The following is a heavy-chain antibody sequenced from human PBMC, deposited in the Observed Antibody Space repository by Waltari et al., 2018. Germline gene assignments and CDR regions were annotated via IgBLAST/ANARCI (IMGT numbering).Heavy chain of an antibody. CDR3: AREFPRGADAFDV. CDR2: INSGSSSI. D-gene: IGHD3-10*01. Sequence: EVQLVESGGGLVQPGGSLRLSCAASGFTFSSYSMNWVRQAPGEGLEWVSYINSGSSSIKYADSVKGRFTISRDNARNSLYLQMNSLRAEDTAVYYCAREFPRGADAFDVWGQGQWSPSLQ. V-gene: IGHV3-48*01. J-gene: IGHJ3*01. CDR1: GFTFSSYS.